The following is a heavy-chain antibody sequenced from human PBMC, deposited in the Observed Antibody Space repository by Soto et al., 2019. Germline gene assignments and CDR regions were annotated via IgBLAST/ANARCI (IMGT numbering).Heavy chain of an antibody. J-gene: IGHJ6*02. V-gene: IGHV1-69*13. CDR3: ARDSGIVVVPAALYYYGMDV. Sequence: SVEVSCKASGGTFSSYAISWVRQAPGQGLEWMGGIIPIFGTANYAQKFQGRVTITADESTSTAYMELSSLRSEDTAVYYCARDSGIVVVPAALYYYGMDVWGQGTTVTVSS. D-gene: IGHD2-2*01. CDR2: IIPIFGTA. CDR1: GGTFSSYA.